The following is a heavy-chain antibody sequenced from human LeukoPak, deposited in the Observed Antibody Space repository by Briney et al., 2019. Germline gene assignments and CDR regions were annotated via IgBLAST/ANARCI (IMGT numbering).Heavy chain of an antibody. Sequence: GGSLRLSCAVSGFAFGSEAVRWVRQSPARGLEWVASISPGGGTTYYADYVKGRFTISRDNSKNSLFVQMNSLRAEDTAVYYCAKMRDILTTFYDDWGQGALVAVSS. CDR2: ISPGGGTT. V-gene: IGHV3-23*01. J-gene: IGHJ4*02. D-gene: IGHD3-9*01. CDR3: AKMRDILTTFYDD. CDR1: GFAFGSEA.